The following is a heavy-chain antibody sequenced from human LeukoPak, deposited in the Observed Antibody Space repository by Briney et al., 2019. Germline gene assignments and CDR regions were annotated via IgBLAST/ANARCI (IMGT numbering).Heavy chain of an antibody. D-gene: IGHD3-10*01. CDR2: ISSSSSYI. CDR1: GFTFSSYS. Sequence: GGSLRLSCAASGFTFSSYSMNWVRQAPGKGLEWVSSISSSSSYIYYADSVKGRFTISRDNAKNSLYLQMNSLRAEDTAVYYCARNLPYNYYGSGSYYTAIDYWGQGTLFTVSS. J-gene: IGHJ4*02. CDR3: ARNLPYNYYGSGSYYTAIDY. V-gene: IGHV3-21*01.